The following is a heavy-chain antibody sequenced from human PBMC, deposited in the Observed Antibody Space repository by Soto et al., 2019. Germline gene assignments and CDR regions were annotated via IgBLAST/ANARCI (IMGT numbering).Heavy chain of an antibody. CDR2: IYSSGNT. CDR3: ASAPGVAVGDFVY. D-gene: IGHD6-19*01. Sequence: QVKLQESGPGLVKPSETLSLTCSVSGGSISSGGYYWNWIRQHPERGLEWIGYIYSSGNTDLNPSPTRRATISSATSMNGFSLPLSALSAGDRAVEVCASAPGVAVGDFVYGGQGILVTVSS. J-gene: IGHJ4*02. V-gene: IGHV4-31*03. CDR1: GGSISSGGYY.